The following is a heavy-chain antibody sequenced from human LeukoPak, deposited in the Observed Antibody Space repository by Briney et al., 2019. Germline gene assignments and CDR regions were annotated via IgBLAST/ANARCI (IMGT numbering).Heavy chain of an antibody. CDR3: ARVALSPGGYYHLHY. Sequence: ASVKVSFMASGFPYSTYYIHWVRQAPGQGLEWMGVVNPTGGGTTYAQNFQDRVTMTGDTSTTTVYMDLSTLRSEDTAVYYCARVALSPGGYYHLHYWGQGTLVTVSS. J-gene: IGHJ4*02. D-gene: IGHD3-22*01. V-gene: IGHV1-46*01. CDR1: GFPYSTYY. CDR2: VNPTGGGT.